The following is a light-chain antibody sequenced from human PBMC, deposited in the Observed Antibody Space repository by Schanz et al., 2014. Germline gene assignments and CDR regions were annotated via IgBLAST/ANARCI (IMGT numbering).Light chain of an antibody. CDR2: DVS. CDR1: SSDVGGYNY. CDR3: SSYTPISVV. Sequence: QSALTQPASVSGSPGQSITISCTGTSSDVGGYNYVSWYQQHPGKAPKLIIYDVSNRPSGVSNRFSGSKSGNTASLTISGLQAEDEADYYCSSYTPISVVFGGGTKLTVL. J-gene: IGLJ2*01. V-gene: IGLV2-14*01.